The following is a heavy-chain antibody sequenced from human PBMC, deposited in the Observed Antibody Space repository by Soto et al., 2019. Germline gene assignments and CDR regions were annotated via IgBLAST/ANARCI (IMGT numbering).Heavy chain of an antibody. Sequence: QITLKESGPALVKPTQPLTLTCTFSGFSLSTSGVGVGWISQPPGKALEWLTFIYWDDDKRNRPFLKSRPTNSKDSTNNQVVPTTTNMSPEYTATYYCESVVFAGITDYFDSWGQGTLVTVSS. CDR1: GFSLSTSGVG. V-gene: IGHV2-5*02. J-gene: IGHJ4*02. CDR3: ESVVFAGITDYFDS. CDR2: IYWDDDK. D-gene: IGHD3-10*02.